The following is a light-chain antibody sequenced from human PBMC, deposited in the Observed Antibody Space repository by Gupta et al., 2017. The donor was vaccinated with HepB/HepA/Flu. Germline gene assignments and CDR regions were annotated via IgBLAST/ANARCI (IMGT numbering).Light chain of an antibody. CDR2: GVS. CDR1: QGINTS. Sequence: DIQMTQSPSSLSASVGDRVTITCRVSQGINTSLGWFQQKPGKAPKSLIYGVSTLQSGIPLRFSGSGSGTDFTLIISSLQPEDSASYYCLHDHDYPLTFGGGTKVEIK. V-gene: IGKV1-16*01. J-gene: IGKJ4*01. CDR3: LHDHDYPLT.